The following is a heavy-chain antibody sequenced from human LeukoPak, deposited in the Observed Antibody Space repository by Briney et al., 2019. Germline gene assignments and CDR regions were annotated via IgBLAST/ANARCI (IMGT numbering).Heavy chain of an antibody. D-gene: IGHD3-3*01. J-gene: IGHJ4*02. Sequence: GGSLRLSCAASGFTFSNSAMSWVRQAPGKGLEWVSAISGSGDYTYYADSVKGRFTISRDNSRNTLYLQMNSLRAEDTAVYYCASAPLHPITIFGVATYTRFDYWGQGTLVTVSS. CDR2: ISGSGDYT. V-gene: IGHV3-23*01. CDR3: ASAPLHPITIFGVATYTRFDY. CDR1: GFTFSNSA.